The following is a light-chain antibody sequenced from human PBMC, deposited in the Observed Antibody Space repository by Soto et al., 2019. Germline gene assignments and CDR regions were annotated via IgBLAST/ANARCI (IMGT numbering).Light chain of an antibody. CDR2: GPA. J-gene: IGKJ1*01. V-gene: IGKV3-15*01. Sequence: EIVLTQSPATLSAYPGERANLSCRASESVPDYLAWFQQRPGQSPRLLIYGPATRATGIPGRFRGSGSGTEFTLTITSLQSEDFAVYYCQQYNNWPGTFGQGTKVDI. CDR1: ESVPDY. CDR3: QQYNNWPGT.